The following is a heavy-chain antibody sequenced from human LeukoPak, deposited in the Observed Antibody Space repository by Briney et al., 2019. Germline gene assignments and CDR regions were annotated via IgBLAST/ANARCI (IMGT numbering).Heavy chain of an antibody. D-gene: IGHD3-22*01. V-gene: IGHV3-7*04. Sequence: GGSLRLSCAASGFTFSSYWMSWVRQAPGEGLEWVANIKQDGSEKYYVDSVKGRFTISRDNAKNSLYLQMNSLRAEDTAVYYCAGGYYYDSRLNWFDPWGQGTLVTVSS. CDR1: GFTFSSYW. J-gene: IGHJ5*02. CDR2: IKQDGSEK. CDR3: AGGYYYDSRLNWFDP.